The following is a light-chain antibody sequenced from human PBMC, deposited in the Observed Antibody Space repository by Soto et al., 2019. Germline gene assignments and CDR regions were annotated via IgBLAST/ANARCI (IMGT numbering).Light chain of an antibody. CDR3: QQDYNLPTLT. J-gene: IGKJ4*01. V-gene: IGKV4-1*01. CDR2: GAS. CDR1: EGVLYSSNNKNY. Sequence: DILLTQPPATLAVSLGERATINCKSSEGVLYSSNNKNYLAWYQQQPAQALRLXXXGASTRATGIPARFSGSGSGTDFTLTISSLQPEDFAVYYCQQDYNLPTLTFCGGTKV.